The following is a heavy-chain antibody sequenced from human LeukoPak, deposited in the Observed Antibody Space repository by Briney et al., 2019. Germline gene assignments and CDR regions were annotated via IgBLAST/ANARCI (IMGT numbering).Heavy chain of an antibody. CDR1: GGSISSYY. Sequence: SETLSLTCTVSGGSISSYYWSWIRQPAGKGLEWIGRIYTSGSTNYNPSLKSRVTMSVDTSKNQFSLKLSSVTAADTAVYYCARTSRLRFLEWGFDYWGQGTLVTVSS. J-gene: IGHJ4*02. CDR3: ARTSRLRFLEWGFDY. CDR2: IYTSGST. V-gene: IGHV4-4*07. D-gene: IGHD3-3*01.